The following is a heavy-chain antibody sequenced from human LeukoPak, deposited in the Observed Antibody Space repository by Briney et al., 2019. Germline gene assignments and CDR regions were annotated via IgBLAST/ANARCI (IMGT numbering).Heavy chain of an antibody. D-gene: IGHD1-1*01. V-gene: IGHV4-4*09. CDR3: ERHRAYWNAFDI. CDR2: IYTSGST. J-gene: IGHJ3*02. CDR1: GGSISSYY. Sequence: KPSETLSLTCTVSGGSISSYYWSWIRQPPGKRLEWIGYIYTSGSTNYNPSLKSRVTISVDTSKNQFSLKLSSVTAADTAVYYCERHRAYWNAFDIWGQGTMVTVSS.